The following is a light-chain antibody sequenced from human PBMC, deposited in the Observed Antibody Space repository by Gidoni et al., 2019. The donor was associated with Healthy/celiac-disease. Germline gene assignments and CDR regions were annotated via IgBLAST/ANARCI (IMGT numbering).Light chain of an antibody. J-gene: IGLJ1*01. V-gene: IGLV3-1*01. Sequence: SYELTQPPSVSVSPGQTASITCSGDKLGDKYASWYQQKPGQSPVLVIYQDNKRPSGIPERFSGSNSGNTATLTISGTQAMDEADYYCQAWDSSTAVYVFGTGTKVTVL. CDR1: KLGDKY. CDR3: QAWDSSTAVYV. CDR2: QDN.